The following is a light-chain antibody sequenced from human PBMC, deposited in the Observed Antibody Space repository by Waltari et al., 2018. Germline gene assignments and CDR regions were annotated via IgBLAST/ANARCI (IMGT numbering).Light chain of an antibody. Sequence: EIVMTQSPATLSVSPGERATLSCWASQSVSSNLAWYQQKPGQAPRLLIYGASTRATGIPARFSGSGSGTDFTRTISSLQSEDFAVYYCQQYNNWPPWTFGQGTKVEIK. V-gene: IGKV3-15*01. J-gene: IGKJ1*01. CDR2: GAS. CDR1: QSVSSN. CDR3: QQYNNWPPWT.